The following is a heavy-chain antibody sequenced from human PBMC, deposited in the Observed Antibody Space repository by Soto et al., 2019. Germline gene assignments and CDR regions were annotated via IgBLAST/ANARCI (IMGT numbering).Heavy chain of an antibody. CDR1: GGSISSGCYY. V-gene: IGHV4-30-2*01. D-gene: IGHD2-2*01. CDR3: ARGRVIVPADVMFNCLDP. Sequence: PSETLSPTCTVSGGSISSGCYYWIWIRQHPGKGLEWIGYIFHGGSTYYNPSLRSRVTISVDRSRNQLSLKVSSVTAADTAVYYCARGRVIVPADVMFNCLDPWGQGVLVTVSS. J-gene: IGHJ5*02. CDR2: IFHGGST.